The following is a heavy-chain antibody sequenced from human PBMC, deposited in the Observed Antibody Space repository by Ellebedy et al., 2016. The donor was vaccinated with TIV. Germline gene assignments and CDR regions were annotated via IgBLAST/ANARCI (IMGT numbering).Heavy chain of an antibody. CDR1: DFSFTDSW. CDR2: IVPDGSDK. CDR3: VRDRGYLAFDI. J-gene: IGHJ3*02. D-gene: IGHD3-10*01. V-gene: IGHV3-7*01. Sequence: GESLKISCAASDFSFTDSWMYWFRQAPGNGLERVATIVPDGSDKYYGDSVKGRFTVSRDNARDLLYLKMNSLRAEDTALYYCVRDRGYLAFDIWGQGTMVTVSS.